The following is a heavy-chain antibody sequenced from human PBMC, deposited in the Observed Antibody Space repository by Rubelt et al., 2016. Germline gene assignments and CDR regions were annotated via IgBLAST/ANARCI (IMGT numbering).Heavy chain of an antibody. CDR2: LYHGGST. J-gene: IGHJ4*02. V-gene: IGHV4-38-2*02. CDR1: GSSISSDYY. CDR3: VRERATVTTLFDY. D-gene: IGHD4-17*01. Sequence: QVQLQESGPGLVKPSETLSLTCSVSGSSISSDYYWGWIRQPPGKGLEWIGSLYHGGSTNYNPYLKSRVTISGDTSKNEFSLELPSVTAADTAVYYCVRERATVTTLFDYWGQGTLVTVSS.